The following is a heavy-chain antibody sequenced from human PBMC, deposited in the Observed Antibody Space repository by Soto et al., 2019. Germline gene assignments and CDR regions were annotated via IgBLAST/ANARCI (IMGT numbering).Heavy chain of an antibody. CDR2: VYYSGTT. J-gene: IGHJ2*01. CDR1: GGTFSVYY. D-gene: IGHD3-10*01. Sequence: SGTLSLTCAVYGGTFSVYYWSWIRRPPGKGLEGRGYVYYSGTTTHKPSLKSRGTVSVDTSKNQFCLEVKSVTAADTAVYYCGINTRGYKYARYF. CDR3: GINTRGYKYARYF. V-gene: IGHV4-59*01.